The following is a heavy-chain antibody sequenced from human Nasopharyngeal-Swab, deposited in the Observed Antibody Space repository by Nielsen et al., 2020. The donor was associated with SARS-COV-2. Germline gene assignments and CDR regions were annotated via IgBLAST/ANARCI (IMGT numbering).Heavy chain of an antibody. D-gene: IGHD1-26*01. CDR2: IKSKTDGGTT. V-gene: IGHV3-15*01. CDR1: GFTFSNAW. Sequence: GESLKISCAASGFTFSNAWMSWVRQAPGTGLEWVGRIKSKTDGGTTDYAAPVKGRFTIPRDDSKSTLYLQMNSLKTEDTAVYYCTTVRIVGATQEDYWGQGTLVTVSS. CDR3: TTVRIVGATQEDY. J-gene: IGHJ4*02.